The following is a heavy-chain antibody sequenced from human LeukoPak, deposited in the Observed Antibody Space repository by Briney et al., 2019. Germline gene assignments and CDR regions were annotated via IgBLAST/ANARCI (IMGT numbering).Heavy chain of an antibody. CDR1: GFTFDDYA. J-gene: IGHJ4*02. Sequence: GGSLRLSCAASGFTFDDYAMHWVRQAPGKGLEWVSGISWISGSIGYADSVKGRFTISRDNAKNSLYLQMNSLRAEDTALYYCAKDNRPVMVRGVSYFDYWGQGTLVTVSS. D-gene: IGHD3-10*01. V-gene: IGHV3-9*01. CDR3: AKDNRPVMVRGVSYFDY. CDR2: ISWISGSI.